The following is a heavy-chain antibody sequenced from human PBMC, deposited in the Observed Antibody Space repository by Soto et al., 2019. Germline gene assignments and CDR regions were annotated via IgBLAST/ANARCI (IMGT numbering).Heavy chain of an antibody. CDR3: ARDFRDYYDSSGYSWFDP. D-gene: IGHD3-22*01. CDR1: GFTFSIYA. CDR2: ISGSGENT. V-gene: IGHV3-23*01. Sequence: GGSLRVSCAASGFTFSIYAMSWVRQAPGKGLEWVSAISGSGENTYYAASVKGRFTISRDNSKNTLYLQMNSLRADDTAVYYCARDFRDYYDSSGYSWFDPWGQGTLVTVSS. J-gene: IGHJ5*02.